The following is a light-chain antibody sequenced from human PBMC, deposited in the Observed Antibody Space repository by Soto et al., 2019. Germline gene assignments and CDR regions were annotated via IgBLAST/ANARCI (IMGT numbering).Light chain of an antibody. CDR3: QESYSGPFT. J-gene: IGKJ3*01. V-gene: IGKV1-39*01. CDR2: AAS. Sequence: DIQMTQSPSSLSASVGDRVTMTCRASQSISGYLNWYQQKPGKAPKLLIYAASSLQSGVPSRFSGSGSGTDFPLTISSLQPEDFATYYCQESYSGPFTFGPGTKVDLK. CDR1: QSISGY.